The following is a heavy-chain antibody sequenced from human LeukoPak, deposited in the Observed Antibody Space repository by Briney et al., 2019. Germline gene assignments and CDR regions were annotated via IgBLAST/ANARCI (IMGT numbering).Heavy chain of an antibody. CDR1: GFTFSSYG. V-gene: IGHV3-30*18. Sequence: PGRSLRLSCSASGFTFSSYGMHWVRPPPGKGREWVAFISYDGSNKYYAASVKGRFTISRDNSKNTLYLQMNSLRAEDTAVHYCAKGQISEYAYQLNFDYWGQGTLVTVSS. D-gene: IGHD2-2*01. CDR2: ISYDGSNK. CDR3: AKGQISEYAYQLNFDY. J-gene: IGHJ4*02.